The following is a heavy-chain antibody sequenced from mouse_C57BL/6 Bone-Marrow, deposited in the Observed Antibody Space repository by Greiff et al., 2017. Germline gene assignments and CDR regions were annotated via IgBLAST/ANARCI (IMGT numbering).Heavy chain of an antibody. CDR2: ISYDGSN. D-gene: IGHD4-1*01. CDR3: ARGNWDNYAMDY. Sequence: EVQLQESGPGLVKPSQSLSLTCSVTGYSITSGYYWNWIRQFPGNKLEWMGYISYDGSNNYNPSLKNRISITRDTSKNQFFLKLNSVTTEDTATYYCARGNWDNYAMDYWGQGTSVTVSS. V-gene: IGHV3-6*01. CDR1: GYSITSGYY. J-gene: IGHJ4*01.